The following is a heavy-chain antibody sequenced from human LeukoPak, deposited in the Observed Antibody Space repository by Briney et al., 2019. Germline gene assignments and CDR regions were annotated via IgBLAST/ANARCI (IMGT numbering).Heavy chain of an antibody. CDR3: ATVSTTVTTVYFDY. Sequence: ASVKVSCKVSGYTLTELSMHWVRQAPGKGPEWMGGFDPEDGETIYAQKFQGRVTMTEDTSTDTAYMELSSLRSEDTAVYYCATVSTTVTTVYFDYWGQGTLVTVSS. D-gene: IGHD4-17*01. CDR1: GYTLTELS. J-gene: IGHJ4*02. V-gene: IGHV1-24*01. CDR2: FDPEDGET.